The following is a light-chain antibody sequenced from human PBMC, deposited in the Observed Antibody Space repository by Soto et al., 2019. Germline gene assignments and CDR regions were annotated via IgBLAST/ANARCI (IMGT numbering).Light chain of an antibody. Sequence: QSVLTQPPSVSGAPGQRVTISCTGSSSNIGAGYDVHWYQQLPGTAPKLLIYGNSNRPSGVPDRFSGSKSGTSASLAITGLKAEDEADYYCQSYASSLSGWVFGGGNKLAVL. CDR2: GNS. J-gene: IGLJ3*02. CDR3: QSYASSLSGWV. V-gene: IGLV1-40*01. CDR1: SSNIGAGYD.